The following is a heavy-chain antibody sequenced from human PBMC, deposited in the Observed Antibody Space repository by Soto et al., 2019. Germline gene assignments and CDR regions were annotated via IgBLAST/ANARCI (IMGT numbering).Heavy chain of an antibody. D-gene: IGHD3-3*01. CDR2: ILPGSAPP. V-gene: IGHV1-69*01. CDR3: ATDSNYDVSNSF. J-gene: IGHJ4*02. CDR1: GGTLNNYA. Sequence: QVQLVQSGAEVKKPGSSVRVSCKASGGTLNNYAINWVRQAPGQGLEWMGGILPGSAPPDYAQKFQGSVSISADHATSTVYMELSRLKSDDTAGYFCATDSNYDVSNSFWGQGTLVTVSS.